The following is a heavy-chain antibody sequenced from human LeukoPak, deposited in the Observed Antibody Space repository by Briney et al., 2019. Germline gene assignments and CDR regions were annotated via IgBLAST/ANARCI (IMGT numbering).Heavy chain of an antibody. D-gene: IGHD3-3*01. CDR3: ARVFYRYYDFWSGYSEDNWFDP. CDR2: INPNSGGT. J-gene: IGHJ5*02. Sequence: ASVKVSCKASGYTFTSYGISWVRQAPGQGLEWMGWINPNSGGTNYAQKFQGRVTMTTDTSTSTAYMELRSLRSDDTAVYYCARVFYRYYDFWSGYSEDNWFDPWGQGTLVTVSS. CDR1: GYTFTSYG. V-gene: IGHV1-18*01.